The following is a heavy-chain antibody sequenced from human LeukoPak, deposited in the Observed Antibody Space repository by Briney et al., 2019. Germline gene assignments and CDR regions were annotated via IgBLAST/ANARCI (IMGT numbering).Heavy chain of an antibody. CDR3: ARVMPFGAVAELDALDI. CDR1: GFTFGDYA. J-gene: IGHJ3*02. V-gene: IGHV4-59*01. D-gene: IGHD6-19*01. Sequence: LSCTASGFTFGDYAMSWVRQAPGKGLEWIGYIYYSGSTNYNPSLKSRVTISVDTSKNQFSLKLSSVTAADTAVYYCARVMPFGAVAELDALDIWGQGTMVTVSS. CDR2: IYYSGST.